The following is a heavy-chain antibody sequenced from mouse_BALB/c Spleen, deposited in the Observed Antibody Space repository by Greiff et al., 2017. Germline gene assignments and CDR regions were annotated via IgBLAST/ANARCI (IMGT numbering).Heavy chain of an antibody. CDR2: INPNNGGT. Sequence: EVKLVESGPELVKPGASVKISCKTSGYTFTEYTMHWVKQSHGKSLEWIGGINPNNGGTSYNQKFKGKATLTVDKSSSTAYMELRSLTSEDSAVYYCARWAYYYGSSYYLYFDYWGQGTTLTVSS. D-gene: IGHD1-1*01. CDR1: GYTFTEYT. CDR3: ARWAYYYGSSYYLYFDY. V-gene: IGHV1-18*01. J-gene: IGHJ2*01.